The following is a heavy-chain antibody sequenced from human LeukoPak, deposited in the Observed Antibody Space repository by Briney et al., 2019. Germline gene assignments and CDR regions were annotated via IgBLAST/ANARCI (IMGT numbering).Heavy chain of an antibody. D-gene: IGHD2-15*01. Sequence: GGSLRLSCVVSGFTVSSSYMSWVRQAPGKGLEWVSVIHSGGNTYYADSVKGRFTISRDNSKNTLYLQMNSLRAEDTAVYYCTRDLNSGGSCWGQGTLVTVSS. V-gene: IGHV3-53*01. J-gene: IGHJ4*02. CDR3: TRDLNSGGSC. CDR2: IHSGGNT. CDR1: GFTVSSSY.